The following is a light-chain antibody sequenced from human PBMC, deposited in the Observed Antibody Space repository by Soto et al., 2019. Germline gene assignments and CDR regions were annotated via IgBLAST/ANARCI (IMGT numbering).Light chain of an antibody. CDR2: SDF. CDR3: QAYYNSLGGWV. V-gene: IGLV1-40*01. Sequence: QSVLTQPPSVSGAPRQTVTISCTGRSANFGAGHNVYWYQQFPGTAPQLVIFSDFNRPSGVPARFSGSRSGILASLAITGLQGDDGSDYYCQAYYNSLGGWVFGGGTKLTVL. CDR1: SANFGAGHN. J-gene: IGLJ3*02.